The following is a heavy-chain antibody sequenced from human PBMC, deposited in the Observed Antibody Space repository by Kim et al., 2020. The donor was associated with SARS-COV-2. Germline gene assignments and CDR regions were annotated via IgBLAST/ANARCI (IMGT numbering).Heavy chain of an antibody. V-gene: IGHV3-49*03. CDR3: TRGPAATPRTYYYYGMDV. CDR2: IRSKAYGGTT. Sequence: GGSLRLSCTASGFTFGDYAMSWFRQAPGKGLEWVGLIRSKAYGGTTEYAASVKGRFTISRDDSKSIAYLQMNSLKTEDTAVYYCTRGPAATPRTYYYYGMDVWGQGTTVTVSS. D-gene: IGHD2-15*01. CDR1: GFTFGDYA. J-gene: IGHJ6*02.